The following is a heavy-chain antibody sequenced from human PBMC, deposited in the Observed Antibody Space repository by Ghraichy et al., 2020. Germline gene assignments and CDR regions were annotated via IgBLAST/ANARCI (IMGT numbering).Heavy chain of an antibody. V-gene: IGHV3-21*01. Sequence: CAASGFTFSSYSMNWVRQAPGKGLEWVSSISSSSSYIYYADSVKGRFTISRDNAKNSLYLQMNSLRAEDTAVYYCARAGSSGWYGDYFDYWGQGTLVTVSS. CDR3: ARAGSSGWYGDYFDY. D-gene: IGHD6-19*01. CDR1: GFTFSSYS. J-gene: IGHJ4*02. CDR2: ISSSSSYI.